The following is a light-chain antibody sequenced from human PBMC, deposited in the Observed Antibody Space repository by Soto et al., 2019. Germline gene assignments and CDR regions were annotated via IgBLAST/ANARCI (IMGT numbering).Light chain of an antibody. J-gene: IGLJ1*01. CDR1: SSNIGTSS. CDR2: TTN. CDR3: AAWDDSLTGDV. Sequence: QSVLTQPHSASGTPGQRVTISCSGSSSNIGTSSVHWFQQLPGTAPKLLISTTNQRPSGVPERFSGSKSGTSASLAISGLQSEDEADYYCAAWDDSLTGDVFGTGTKLTVL. V-gene: IGLV1-44*01.